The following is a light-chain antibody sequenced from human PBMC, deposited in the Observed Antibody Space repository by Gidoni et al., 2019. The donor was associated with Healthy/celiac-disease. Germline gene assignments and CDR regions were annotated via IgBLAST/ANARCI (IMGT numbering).Light chain of an antibody. J-gene: IGLJ3*02. Sequence: QAALTQPASVAGSPEQSITISCTGTSSDVGGYNYVSWYQQHPGKAPKLMIYDVSNRPSGLSNRFSGSQSGTTASLTISGLHAEDAADYYCSPSTSSSTWVFGGGTKPTVL. CDR1: SSDVGGYNY. CDR2: DVS. CDR3: SPSTSSSTWV. V-gene: IGLV2-14*03.